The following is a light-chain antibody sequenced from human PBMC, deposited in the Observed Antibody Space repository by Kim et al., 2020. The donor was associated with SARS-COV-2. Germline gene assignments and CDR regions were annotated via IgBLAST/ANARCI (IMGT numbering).Light chain of an antibody. J-gene: IGLJ2*01. CDR2: EVS. V-gene: IGLV2-23*02. CDR1: SSDVGSYNL. Sequence: QSALTQPASVSGSPGQSITISCTGTSSDVGSYNLVSWYQQHPGKAPKLMIYEVSKRPSGVSNRFSGSKSGNTASLTISGLQAEDEAGYYCCSYAGSSTPVVFGGGTQLTVL. CDR3: CSYAGSSTPVV.